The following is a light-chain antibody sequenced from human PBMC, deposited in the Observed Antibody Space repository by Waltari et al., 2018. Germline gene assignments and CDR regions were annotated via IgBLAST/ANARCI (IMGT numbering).Light chain of an antibody. CDR2: GAS. J-gene: IGKJ3*01. CDR3: QRYNSYPIT. Sequence: EIVLTQSPATLSVSPGARATLFCRASHSSRNNLAWYQQKPGQAPRLLIYGASTRATGIPARFSGSGSGTEFTLTISSLQSDDFATYYCQRYNSYPITFGPGTKVDI. V-gene: IGKV3-15*01. CDR1: HSSRNN.